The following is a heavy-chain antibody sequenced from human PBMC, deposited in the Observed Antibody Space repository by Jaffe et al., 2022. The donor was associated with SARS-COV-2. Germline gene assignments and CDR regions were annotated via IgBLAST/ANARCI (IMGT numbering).Heavy chain of an antibody. CDR3: ARDLRAVTGHYFDY. CDR1: GVTFSDSW. J-gene: IGHJ4*02. V-gene: IGHV3-7*03. Sequence: EVHLVESGGDLIQPGGSLRLSCAASGVTFSDSWMTWVRQAPGKGLEWVATIKEDGSETYYLDSAKGRFTVSRDNARNTLYLQMNSLRAEDTAVYYCARDLRAVTGHYFDYWGQGTLVTVSS. CDR2: IKEDGSET. D-gene: IGHD6-19*01.